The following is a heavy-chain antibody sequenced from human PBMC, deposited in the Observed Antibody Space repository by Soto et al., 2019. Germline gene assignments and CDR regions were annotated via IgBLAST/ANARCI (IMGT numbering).Heavy chain of an antibody. Sequence: KPSETLSLTCTVSGGSISSGGYYWSWIRQHPGKGLEWIGYIYYSGSTYYNPSLKSRVTISVDTSKNQFSLKLSSVTAADTAVYYCARDRYDSSGYHYYYYYYGMDVWGQGTTVTVSS. CDR1: GGSISSGGYY. D-gene: IGHD3-22*01. V-gene: IGHV4-31*03. CDR2: IYYSGST. CDR3: ARDRYDSSGYHYYYYYYGMDV. J-gene: IGHJ6*02.